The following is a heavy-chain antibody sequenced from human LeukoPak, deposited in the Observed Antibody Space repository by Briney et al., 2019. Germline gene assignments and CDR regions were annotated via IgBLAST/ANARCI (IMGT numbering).Heavy chain of an antibody. CDR2: IKQDGSEK. CDR1: GFTFSSYW. V-gene: IGHV3-7*01. CDR3: ASNGSGSYFYYYYYYGMDV. Sequence: GGSLRLSCAASGFTFSSYWMSWVRQAPGKGLEWVANIKQDGSEKYYVDSVKGRFTISRDNAKNSLYLQMNSLRAEDTAVYYCASNGSGSYFYYYYYYGMDVWGQGTTVTVSS. J-gene: IGHJ6*02. D-gene: IGHD3-10*01.